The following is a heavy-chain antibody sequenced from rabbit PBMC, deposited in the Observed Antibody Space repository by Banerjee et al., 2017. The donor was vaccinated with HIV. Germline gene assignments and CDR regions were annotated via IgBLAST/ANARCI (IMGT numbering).Heavy chain of an antibody. J-gene: IGHJ4*01. CDR2: IDTGSTGYT. CDR3: AREINAGSRSNL. D-gene: IGHD4-2*01. CDR1: GFDLNSYW. Sequence: QEQLVESGGGLVQPEGSLTLTCTASGFDLNSYWMCWVRQAPGKGLEWIACIDTGSTGYTYYASWAKGRFTISKTSSTTVTLQMTSLTAADTATYFCAREINAGSRSNLWGPGTLVTVS. V-gene: IGHV1S45*01.